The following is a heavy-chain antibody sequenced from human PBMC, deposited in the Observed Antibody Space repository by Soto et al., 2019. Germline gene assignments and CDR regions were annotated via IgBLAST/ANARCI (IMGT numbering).Heavy chain of an antibody. V-gene: IGHV3-30*03. CDR2: ISYDGSNK. Sequence: VGSLRLSCAASGFTFSSYGMHWVRQAPGKGLEWVAVISYDGSNKYYADSVKGRFTISRDNSKNTLYLQMNSLRAEDTAVYYCAFGGVIVIDYWGQGTLVTVSS. J-gene: IGHJ4*02. CDR3: AFGGVIVIDY. D-gene: IGHD3-16*02. CDR1: GFTFSSYG.